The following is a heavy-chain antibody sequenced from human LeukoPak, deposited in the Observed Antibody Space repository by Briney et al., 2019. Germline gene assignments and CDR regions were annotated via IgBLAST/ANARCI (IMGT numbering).Heavy chain of an antibody. CDR1: GFTFSSYG. D-gene: IGHD3-10*01. CDR3: ARDSSRSSGSSNDY. J-gene: IGHJ4*02. Sequence: PGRSLRLSCAASGFTFSSYGMHWVRQAPGKRLEWVAVISYDGSNKYYADAVKGRFTISRDNSKNTLYLQMNSLRAEDTAVYYCARDSSRSSGSSNDYWGQGTLVTVSS. V-gene: IGHV3-30*03. CDR2: ISYDGSNK.